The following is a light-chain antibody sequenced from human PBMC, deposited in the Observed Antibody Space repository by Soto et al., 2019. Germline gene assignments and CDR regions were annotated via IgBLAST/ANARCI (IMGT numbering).Light chain of an antibody. CDR1: SSNIGAGYD. Sequence: QSVLTQPPSVSGAPGQRVTISCTGSSSNIGAGYDVHWYQQHPGKAPKLMIYEVSNRPSGVSNRFSGSKSGNTASLTISGLQAEDEADYYCSSYTSSSTLDVVFGGGTKVTVL. V-gene: IGLV2-14*01. CDR2: EVS. J-gene: IGLJ2*01. CDR3: SSYTSSSTLDVV.